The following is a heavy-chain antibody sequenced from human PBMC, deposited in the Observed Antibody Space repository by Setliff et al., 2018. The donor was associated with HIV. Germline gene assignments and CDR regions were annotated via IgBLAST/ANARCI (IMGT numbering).Heavy chain of an antibody. Sequence: HPGGSLRLSCAASGFTFDDYGMSWVRQAPGKRPEWVANIKGDGSETYYVDSVKGRFTISRDNAKNSLYLQMDSLRVEDTAVYYCARPFDQWGQGALVTVSS. V-gene: IGHV3-7*01. CDR1: GFTFDDYG. CDR3: ARPFDQ. J-gene: IGHJ4*02. CDR2: IKGDGSET.